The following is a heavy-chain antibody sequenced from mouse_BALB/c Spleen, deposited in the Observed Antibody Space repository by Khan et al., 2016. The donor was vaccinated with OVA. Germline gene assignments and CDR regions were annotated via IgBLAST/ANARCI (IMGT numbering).Heavy chain of an antibody. Sequence: EVELVESGGGLVQPGGSLRLSCATSGFTFTDYYMTWVRQPPGTALEWLGFIRDKANGYTTEYSASVRGRFTISRDNSQSILYLQMNSLRAEDSATYYCAREWEFYAMDYWGQGTSVTVSS. CDR3: AREWEFYAMDY. J-gene: IGHJ4*01. V-gene: IGHV7-3*02. D-gene: IGHD4-1*01. CDR2: IRDKANGYTT. CDR1: GFTFTDYY.